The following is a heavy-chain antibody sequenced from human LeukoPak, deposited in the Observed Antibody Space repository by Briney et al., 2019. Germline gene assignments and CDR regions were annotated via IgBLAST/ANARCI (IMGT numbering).Heavy chain of an antibody. CDR3: ARDDYGDYAGFDY. J-gene: IGHJ4*02. Sequence: GGSLRLSCAASGFTFSSYSMTWVRQAPGKGLEWVSSISSSSSYIYYADSVKGRFTISRDNAKNSLYLQMNSLRAEDTAGYYCARDDYGDYAGFDYWGQGTLVTVSS. V-gene: IGHV3-21*01. CDR1: GFTFSSYS. D-gene: IGHD4-17*01. CDR2: ISSSSSYI.